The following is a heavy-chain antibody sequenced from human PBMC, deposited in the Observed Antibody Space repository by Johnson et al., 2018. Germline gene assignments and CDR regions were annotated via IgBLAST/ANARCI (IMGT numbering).Heavy chain of an antibody. CDR1: GFTFSTFD. CDR3: AKGAAFDF. V-gene: IGHV3-23*04. CDR2: ISGSSGRT. J-gene: IGHJ3*01. Sequence: VQLVQSGGGLVQPGESLRLSCAASGFTFSTFDMSWGRQVPGKGLEWVSDISGSSGRTYYADSVKGRFTISKDNSKNTRYLQMDSLSADDTAVYYCAKGAAFDFWGQGTMVTVSS.